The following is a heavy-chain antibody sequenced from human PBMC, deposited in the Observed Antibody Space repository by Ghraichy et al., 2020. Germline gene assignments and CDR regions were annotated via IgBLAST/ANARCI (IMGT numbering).Heavy chain of an antibody. Sequence: GGSLRLSCAASGFTFSSYGMHWVRQAPGKGLEWVAVISYDGSNKYYADSVKGRFTISRDNSKNTLYLQMNSLRAEDTAVYYCAKDLSSGWYVVPYGMDVWGQGTTVTVSS. CDR1: GFTFSSYG. V-gene: IGHV3-30*18. CDR3: AKDLSSGWYVVPYGMDV. CDR2: ISYDGSNK. D-gene: IGHD6-19*01. J-gene: IGHJ6*02.